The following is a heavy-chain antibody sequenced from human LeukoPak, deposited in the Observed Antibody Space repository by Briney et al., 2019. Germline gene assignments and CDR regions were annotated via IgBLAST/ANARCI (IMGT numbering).Heavy chain of an antibody. D-gene: IGHD6-19*01. J-gene: IGHJ5*02. CDR1: GYTFTSYG. Sequence: ASVKVSCKASGYTFTSYGISWVRQAPGQGLEWMGWISAYNGNTNYAQKPQGRVTMTTDTSTSTAYMELRSLRSDDTAVYYCARGNIAVAGPNWFDPWGQGTLVTVSS. V-gene: IGHV1-18*01. CDR2: ISAYNGNT. CDR3: ARGNIAVAGPNWFDP.